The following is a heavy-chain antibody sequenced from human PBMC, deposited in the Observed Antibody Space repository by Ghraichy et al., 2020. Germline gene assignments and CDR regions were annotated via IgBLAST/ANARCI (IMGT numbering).Heavy chain of an antibody. CDR1: GGSISSSSYY. CDR2: IYYSGST. V-gene: IGHV4-39*01. Sequence: SETLSLTCTVSGGSISSSSYYWGWIRQPPGKGRVWIVSIYYSGSTYYNPSLKSRVTISVDTSKNQFSLKLSSVTAADTAVYYCARLAHTTYYDFWSGYYVDWYYDLWGRGTLVTVSS. D-gene: IGHD3-3*01. J-gene: IGHJ2*01. CDR3: ARLAHTTYYDFWSGYYVDWYYDL.